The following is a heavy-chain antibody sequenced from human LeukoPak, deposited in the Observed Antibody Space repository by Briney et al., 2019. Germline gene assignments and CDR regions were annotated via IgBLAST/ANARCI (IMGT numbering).Heavy chain of an antibody. CDR1: GFTFSSYA. Sequence: GGSLRLSCAASGFTFSSYAMSWVRQAPGKGLEWVSAISGSGGSTYYADSVKGRFTISRDNSKNTLYLQMNSLRAEDTAVYYCAKKLATPTTVVTATLFDYWGQGTLVTVSS. D-gene: IGHD2-21*02. V-gene: IGHV3-23*01. J-gene: IGHJ4*02. CDR3: AKKLATPTTVVTATLFDY. CDR2: ISGSGGST.